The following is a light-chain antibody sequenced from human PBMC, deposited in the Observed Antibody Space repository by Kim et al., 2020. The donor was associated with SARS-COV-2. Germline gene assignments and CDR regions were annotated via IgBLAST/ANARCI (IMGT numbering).Light chain of an antibody. J-gene: IGLJ3*02. CDR3: QAWDSSTWV. CDR2: QDI. Sequence: SYELTQPPSVSVSPGQTASITCSGDKLGDKYACWYQQKPGQSPVLVIYQDIRRPSGIPERFSGSNSGNTATLTIGGTQAMDEADYYCQAWDSSTWVFGGG. CDR1: KLGDKY. V-gene: IGLV3-1*01.